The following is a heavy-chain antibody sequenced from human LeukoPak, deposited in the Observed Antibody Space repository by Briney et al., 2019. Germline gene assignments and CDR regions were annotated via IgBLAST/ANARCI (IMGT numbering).Heavy chain of an antibody. CDR1: GGTFSSYA. J-gene: IGHJ4*02. D-gene: IGHD2-15*01. CDR3: ARVSIGYCSRGSCYSFVY. CDR2: IIPIFGTA. V-gene: IGHV1-69*13. Sequence: SVKVSCKASGGTFSSYAISWVRQAPGQGLEWMGGIIPIFGTANYAQKFQGRVTITADESTSTAYMELSSLRSEDTAVYYCARVSIGYCSRGSCYSFVYWGQGTLVTVSS.